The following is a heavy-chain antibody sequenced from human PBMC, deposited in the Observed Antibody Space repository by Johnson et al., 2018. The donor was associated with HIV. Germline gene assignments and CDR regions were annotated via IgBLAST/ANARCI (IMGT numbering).Heavy chain of an antibody. Sequence: QVQLVESGGGVVQPGGSLTLSCAASGFTFSSYGMHWVRQAPVKGMEWVGFIRFDGSDKFYADSVKGRFTISRDNSKNTLYLQMNSLRGEDTAVYYCGRPRIQLWSLDACDIWGQGTMVTVSS. D-gene: IGHD5-18*01. CDR3: GRPRIQLWSLDACDI. J-gene: IGHJ3*02. CDR2: IRFDGSDK. CDR1: GFTFSSYG. V-gene: IGHV3-30*02.